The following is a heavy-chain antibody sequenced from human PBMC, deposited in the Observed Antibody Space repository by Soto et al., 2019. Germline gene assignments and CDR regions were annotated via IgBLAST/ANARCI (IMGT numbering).Heavy chain of an antibody. CDR3: ARDLHGDYGYYGMDV. D-gene: IGHD4-17*01. Sequence: QVQLVQSGAEVKKPGASVKVSFKASGYTLTRYAMHWVRQAPGQRLEWMGWINAGNGNTKYSQKFQGRVTITRDTSASTAYMELSSLRSEDTVVYYCARDLHGDYGYYGMDVWGQGTTVTVSS. V-gene: IGHV1-3*01. CDR1: GYTLTRYA. CDR2: INAGNGNT. J-gene: IGHJ6*02.